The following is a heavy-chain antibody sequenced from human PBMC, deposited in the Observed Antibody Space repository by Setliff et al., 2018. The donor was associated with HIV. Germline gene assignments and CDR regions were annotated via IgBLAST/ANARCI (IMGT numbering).Heavy chain of an antibody. V-gene: IGHV7-4-1*02. CDR1: GYTFTSYG. D-gene: IGHD2-2*01. CDR2: INTYTGNP. J-gene: IGHJ4*02. CDR3: AREGYCSSTSCLSVDY. Sequence: ASVKVSCKASGYTFTSYGISWVRQAPGQGLEWMGWINTYTGNPTYAQDFTGRFVFSLDTSVSTAYLQISSLKAEDIAVYYCAREGYCSSTSCLSVDYWGQGTLVTVS.